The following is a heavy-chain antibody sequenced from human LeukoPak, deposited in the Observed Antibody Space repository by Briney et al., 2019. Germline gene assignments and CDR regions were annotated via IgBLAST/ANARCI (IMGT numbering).Heavy chain of an antibody. J-gene: IGHJ3*02. CDR1: GFTFSDYY. V-gene: IGHV3-11*04. CDR2: ISSSGSTI. CDR3: ARDRYDILTDHAFDI. Sequence: PGGSLRLSCAASGFTFSDYYMSWLRQAPGKGLGWVSYISSSGSTIYYADSVKGRFTTSRDNSKNTLYLQMNSLRAEDTAVYYCARDRYDILTDHAFDIWGQGTMVTVSS. D-gene: IGHD3-9*01.